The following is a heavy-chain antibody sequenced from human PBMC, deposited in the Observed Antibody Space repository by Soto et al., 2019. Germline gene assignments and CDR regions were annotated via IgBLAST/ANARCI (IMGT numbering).Heavy chain of an antibody. CDR1: GFTFSSYA. D-gene: IGHD5-18*01. CDR2: ISGSGGST. V-gene: IGHV3-23*01. J-gene: IGHJ4*02. CDR3: ARGSTDVDTAMVEYYFDY. Sequence: GGSLRLSCAASGFTFSSYAMSWVRQAPGKGLEWVSAISGSGGSTYYADSVKGRFTISRDNAKNTLYLQMNSLRAEDTAVYYCARGSTDVDTAMVEYYFDYWGQGTLVTVSS.